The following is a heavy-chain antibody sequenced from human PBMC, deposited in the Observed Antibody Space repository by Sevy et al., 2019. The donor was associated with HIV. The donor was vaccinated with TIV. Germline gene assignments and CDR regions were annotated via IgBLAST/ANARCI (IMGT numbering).Heavy chain of an antibody. V-gene: IGHV3-7*01. CDR1: GSSFGIHW. J-gene: IGHJ3*01. CDR3: ARDPDPVPGVAFDV. Sequence: GGSLRLSCVASGSSFGIHWMSWVRQAPGKGLEWVAKINQDGGQKYYVDSVKGRFTISRDNAKSSLYLQMNSLRVEDTALYYCARDPDPVPGVAFDVWGQGTRVTVSS. CDR2: INQDGGQK.